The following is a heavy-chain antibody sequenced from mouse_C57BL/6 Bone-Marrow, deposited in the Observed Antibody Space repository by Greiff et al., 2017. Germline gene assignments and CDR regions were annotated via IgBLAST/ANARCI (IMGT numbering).Heavy chain of an antibody. CDR2: IWWDDDK. D-gene: IGHD2-3*01. J-gene: IGHJ3*01. CDR3: APPPDGYYDAY. V-gene: IGHV8-8*01. CDR1: GFSLSTFGMG. Sequence: QVTLKESGPGILQPSQTLSLTCSFSGFSLSTFGMGVGWIRQPSGKGLEWLAPIWWDDDKYYNPALKRRLPISKDPSKNQVCLKIANVDTADTATYFCAPPPDGYYDAYWGQGTLVTVSA.